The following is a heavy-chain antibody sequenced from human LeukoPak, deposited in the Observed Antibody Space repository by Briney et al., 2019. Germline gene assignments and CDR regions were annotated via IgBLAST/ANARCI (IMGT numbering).Heavy chain of an antibody. V-gene: IGHV7-4-1*02. D-gene: IGHD6-19*01. CDR1: GYTFTSYG. J-gene: IGHJ4*02. CDR2: INTNTGNP. CDR3: ARDRFGSGWSEFDY. Sequence: ASVKVSCKASGYTFTSYGISWVRQAPGQGLEWMGWINTNTGNPTYAQGFTGRFVFSLDTSVSTAYLQISSLKAEDTAVYYCARDRFGSGWSEFDYWGQGTLVTVSS.